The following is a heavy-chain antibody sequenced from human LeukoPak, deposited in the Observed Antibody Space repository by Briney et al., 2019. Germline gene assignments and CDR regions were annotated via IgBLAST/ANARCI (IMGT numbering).Heavy chain of an antibody. CDR3: ARVDGDGYNIPDY. D-gene: IGHD5-24*01. V-gene: IGHV4-34*01. CDR1: GESFSSYY. Sequence: WETLSLTCAVYGESFSSYYWSWIRQPPGKGLEWIGEINHSGNTDYNPSLKSRVTISVDTSKNQFSLKLSSVTAADTAVYYCARVDGDGYNIPDYWGQGTLVTVSS. CDR2: INHSGNT. J-gene: IGHJ4*02.